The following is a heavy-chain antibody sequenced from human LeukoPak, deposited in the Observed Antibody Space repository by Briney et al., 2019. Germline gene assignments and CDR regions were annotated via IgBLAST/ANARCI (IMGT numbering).Heavy chain of an antibody. CDR1: GYTFNSYV. D-gene: IGHD3-3*01. CDR3: ARTRAGDFWSGYYGIDY. V-gene: IGHV1-18*01. Sequence: ASVKVSCKASGYTFNSYVISWLRQAPGQGLEWMGWINTYNGNTNYPQKLQGRVTMTTDTSTSTAYMELRSLRSDDRAMYYCARTRAGDFWSGYYGIDYWGQGTLVTVSS. J-gene: IGHJ4*02. CDR2: INTYNGNT.